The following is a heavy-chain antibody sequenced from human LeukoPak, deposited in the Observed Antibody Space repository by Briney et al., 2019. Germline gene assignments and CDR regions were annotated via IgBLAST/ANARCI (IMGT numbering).Heavy chain of an antibody. CDR2: ISYDGSNK. V-gene: IGHV3-30*18. CDR3: AKGDSGLAGPFDY. Sequence: PGGSLRLSCAASGFTFSSYGMHWVRQAPGKGLEWVAVISYDGSNKYYADSVKGRFTISRDNSKNTLYLQMNSLRAEDTAVYYCAKGDSGLAGPFDYWGQGTLVTVSS. CDR1: GFTFSSYG. D-gene: IGHD6-19*01. J-gene: IGHJ4*02.